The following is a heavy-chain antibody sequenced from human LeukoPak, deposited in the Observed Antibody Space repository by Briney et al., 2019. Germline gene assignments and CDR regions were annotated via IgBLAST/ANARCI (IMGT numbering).Heavy chain of an antibody. CDR3: ARVIAVTGEYFDY. CDR1: GFTFSGSA. Sequence: GGSLRLSCAASGFTFSGSAMHWVRQAPGKGLEWVGRIRSRANTYATGYAVSVKGRFTISRDNSKNTLYLQMNSLSAEDTAVYYCARVIAVTGEYFDYWGQGTLVTVSS. V-gene: IGHV3-73*01. J-gene: IGHJ4*02. CDR2: IRSRANTYAT. D-gene: IGHD6-19*01.